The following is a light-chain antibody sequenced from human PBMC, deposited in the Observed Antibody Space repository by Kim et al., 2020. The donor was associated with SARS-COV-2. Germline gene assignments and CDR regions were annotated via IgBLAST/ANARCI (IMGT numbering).Light chain of an antibody. CDR3: QSYDSSLSGFYV. J-gene: IGLJ1*01. CDR1: RTNTGVVYD. CDR2: GNS. V-gene: IGLV1-40*01. Sequence: VTVSSPGSRTNTGVVYDVHGCQQHPETAAEPHIFGNSNRTPGVPDRVCGSKSGTCASLAITGLQAEDEADYYCQSYDSSLSGFYVFGTGTKVTVL.